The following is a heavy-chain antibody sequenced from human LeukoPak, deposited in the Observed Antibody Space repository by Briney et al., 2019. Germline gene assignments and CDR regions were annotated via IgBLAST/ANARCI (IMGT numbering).Heavy chain of an antibody. D-gene: IGHD6-13*01. CDR2: ISGSGGST. CDR3: AKGEYSSSWPFDY. Sequence: GGSLRLSCAASGFTFSSYAMSWVRQAPGKGLEWVSAISGSGGSTYYADSVKGRFTISRDNSKNTLYLQMNSLRAEDAAVYYCAKGEYSSSWPFDYWGQGTLVTVSS. V-gene: IGHV3-23*01. CDR1: GFTFSSYA. J-gene: IGHJ4*02.